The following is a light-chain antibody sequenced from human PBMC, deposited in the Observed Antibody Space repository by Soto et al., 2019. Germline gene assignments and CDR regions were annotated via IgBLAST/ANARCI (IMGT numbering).Light chain of an antibody. V-gene: IGKV1-9*01. J-gene: IGKJ4*01. Sequence: DIQLTQSPSFLSASVGDRVTITCRASQGISSYLAWYQQKPGKAPKLLIYAASTLESGVPSRFSGSGYGTEFTLTISSLQPEDFATYYFQQLNSFPLTFGGGTKLDIK. CDR1: QGISSY. CDR2: AAS. CDR3: QQLNSFPLT.